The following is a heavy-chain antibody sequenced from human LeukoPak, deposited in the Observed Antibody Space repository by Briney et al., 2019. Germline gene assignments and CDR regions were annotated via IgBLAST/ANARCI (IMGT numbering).Heavy chain of an antibody. CDR3: TRALPSYYYYYYMDV. CDR1: GFTFSGSA. V-gene: IGHV3-73*01. CDR2: IRSKANSYAT. J-gene: IGHJ6*03. Sequence: GGSLRLSCAASGFTFSGSAMHWVRQASGKGLEWVGRIRSKANSYATAYAASVKGRFTISRDDSKNTAYLQMNSLKTEDTAVYYCTRALPSYYYYYYMDVWGKGTTVTVSS.